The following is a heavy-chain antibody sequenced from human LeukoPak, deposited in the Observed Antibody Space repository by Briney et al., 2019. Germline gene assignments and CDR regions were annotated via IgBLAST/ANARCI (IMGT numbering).Heavy chain of an antibody. CDR3: ARGGYCSSTSCYSCDY. J-gene: IGHJ4*02. Sequence: GASVKVSCKASGYTFTSYGISWVRQAPGQGLKWLGWISAYNGNTNYAQKLQGRVTMTTDTSTSTAYMELRSLRSDDTAVYYCARGGYCSSTSCYSCDYWGQGTLVTVSS. D-gene: IGHD2-2*01. CDR2: ISAYNGNT. V-gene: IGHV1-18*01. CDR1: GYTFTSYG.